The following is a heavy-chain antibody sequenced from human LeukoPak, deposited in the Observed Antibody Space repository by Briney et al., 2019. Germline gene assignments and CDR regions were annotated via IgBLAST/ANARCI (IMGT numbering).Heavy chain of an antibody. CDR1: GGTFSSYA. J-gene: IGHJ1*01. Sequence: SVKVSCKASGGTFSSYAISWLRQAPGQGLEWMGGIIPIFGTANYAQKFQGRVTITTDESTSTAYMELSSLRSEDTAVYYCASSYYYDSSGYYYVAEYFQHWGQGTLVTVSS. CDR3: ASSYYYDSSGYYYVAEYFQH. CDR2: IIPIFGTA. V-gene: IGHV1-69*05. D-gene: IGHD3-22*01.